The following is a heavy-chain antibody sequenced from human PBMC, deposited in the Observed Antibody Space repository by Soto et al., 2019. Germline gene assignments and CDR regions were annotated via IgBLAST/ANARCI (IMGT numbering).Heavy chain of an antibody. CDR2: ISGSGGST. CDR3: AKGVVYSSSWYGGAFDI. D-gene: IGHD6-13*01. J-gene: IGHJ3*02. CDR1: GFTFSSYA. Sequence: EVQLLESGGGLVQPGGSLRLSCAASGFTFSSYAMSWVRQAPGKGLEWGSAISGSGGSTYYADSVKGRFTISRDKSKNTLYLQMNSLRAEDTAVYYCAKGVVYSSSWYGGAFDIWGQGTMVTVSS. V-gene: IGHV3-23*01.